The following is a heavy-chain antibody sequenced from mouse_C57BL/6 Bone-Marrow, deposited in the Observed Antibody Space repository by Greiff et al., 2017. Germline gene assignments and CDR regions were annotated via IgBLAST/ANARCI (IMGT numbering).Heavy chain of an antibody. V-gene: IGHV1-64*01. D-gene: IGHD1-1*01. CDR2: IHPTSGST. CDR1: GYTFTSYW. J-gene: IGHJ3*01. Sequence: QVQLQQPGAELVKPGASVKLSCKASGYTFTSYWMHWVKQRPGQGLEWIGMIHPTSGSTNYNEKFKSKATLTVDKSSSTAYMQLSSLTSENSAVYYCARVAYGGSSFAYWGQGTLVTDSA. CDR3: ARVAYGGSSFAY.